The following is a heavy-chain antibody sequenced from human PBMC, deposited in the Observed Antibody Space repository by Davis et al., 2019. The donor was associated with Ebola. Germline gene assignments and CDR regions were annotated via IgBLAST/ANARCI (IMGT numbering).Heavy chain of an antibody. CDR2: IYSGGST. D-gene: IGHD3-10*01. CDR3: ARDLERLWFGELLYRGFDY. V-gene: IGHV3-53*04. CDR1: GFTVSSNY. J-gene: IGHJ4*02. Sequence: GGSLRLSCAASGFTVSSNYMSWVRQAPGKGLEWVSVIYSGGSTYYADSVKGRFTISRHNSKNTLYLQMNSLRAEDTAVYYCARDLERLWFGELLYRGFDYWGQGTLVTVSS.